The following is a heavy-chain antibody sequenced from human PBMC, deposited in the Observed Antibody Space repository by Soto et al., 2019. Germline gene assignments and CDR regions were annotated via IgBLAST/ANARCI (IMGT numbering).Heavy chain of an antibody. J-gene: IGHJ6*02. D-gene: IGHD3-3*01. Sequence: ASVKVSCKASGCTFTGYYIHWVRQAPGQRLEWMGYINPNSGGPNYAQKFQGRVTMTRDTSISTAYMELSRLRSDDTAVYFCARDYWSGDRYYYGMDVWGQGTTVTVSS. V-gene: IGHV1-2*02. CDR2: INPNSGGP. CDR1: GCTFTGYY. CDR3: ARDYWSGDRYYYGMDV.